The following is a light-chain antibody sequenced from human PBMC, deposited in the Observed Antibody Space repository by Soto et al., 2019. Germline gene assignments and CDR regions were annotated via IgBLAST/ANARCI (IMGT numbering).Light chain of an antibody. J-gene: IGLJ2*01. V-gene: IGLV2-8*01. CDR3: SSYAGSNNLHVL. CDR1: SSDVGGYEY. CDR2: EVI. Sequence: QSVLTQPPSASGSPGQSVPISCTGSSSDVGGYEYVSWYQQHPGKAPKLIIYEVIKRPSGVPDRFSGSKSGNTASLTVSGLQAEDEADYYCSSYAGSNNLHVLFGGGTKLTVL.